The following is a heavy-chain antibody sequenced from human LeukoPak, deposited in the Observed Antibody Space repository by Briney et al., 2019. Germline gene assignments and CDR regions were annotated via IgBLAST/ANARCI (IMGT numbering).Heavy chain of an antibody. CDR3: AKDARRTSGWYFFDY. J-gene: IGHJ4*02. CDR1: GFAFSNQA. Sequence: PGGSLRLSCAASGFAFSNQAMDWVRQASGKGLEWVSVISDSGDITYYADSVKGRFTISRDNSKNTLFLQMNSLRAEDTAVYYCAKDARRTSGWYFFDYWGQGTLVTVSS. D-gene: IGHD6-19*01. CDR2: ISDSGDIT. V-gene: IGHV3-23*01.